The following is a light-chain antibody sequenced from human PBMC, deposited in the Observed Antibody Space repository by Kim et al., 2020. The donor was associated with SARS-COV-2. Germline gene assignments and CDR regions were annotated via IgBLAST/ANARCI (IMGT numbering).Light chain of an antibody. CDR2: GAS. CDR3: QQDNSFPRT. J-gene: IGKJ3*01. Sequence: ASTGDRVTITCRARQAINSCLAWYQQKPGKAPKLLIYGASSLQGGVPSRFSGSGSGTDFTLTINSLQPEDFATYYCQQDNSFPRTFGPGTKVEIK. CDR1: QAINSC. V-gene: IGKV1-12*01.